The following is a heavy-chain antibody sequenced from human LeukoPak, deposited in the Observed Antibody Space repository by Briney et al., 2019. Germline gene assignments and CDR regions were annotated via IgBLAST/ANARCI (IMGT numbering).Heavy chain of an antibody. CDR3: ARERAAGNPSHFDY. J-gene: IGHJ4*02. Sequence: ASVKVSCRASSYTFTRYGISWVRQAPGQGLEWMGWISGSNGSTNYAQKFQGRVSMTADTSTSTAYMELRSLRSDDTAVYYCARERAAGNPSHFDYWGQGSLVTVSS. D-gene: IGHD6-13*01. CDR2: ISGSNGST. V-gene: IGHV1-18*01. CDR1: SYTFTRYG.